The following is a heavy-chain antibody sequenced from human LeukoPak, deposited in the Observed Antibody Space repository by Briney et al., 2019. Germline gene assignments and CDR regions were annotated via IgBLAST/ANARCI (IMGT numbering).Heavy chain of an antibody. Sequence: GGSLRLSCAASGFTFSSYSMNWVRQAPGKGLEWVSSINSSSSYISYADSVKGRFTISRDNAKNSLYLQMNNLRVEDTAVYYCARGRPLFEDYWGQGTLVTLPS. V-gene: IGHV3-21*01. CDR3: ARGRPLFEDY. D-gene: IGHD3-10*02. CDR1: GFTFSSYS. CDR2: INSSSSYI. J-gene: IGHJ4*02.